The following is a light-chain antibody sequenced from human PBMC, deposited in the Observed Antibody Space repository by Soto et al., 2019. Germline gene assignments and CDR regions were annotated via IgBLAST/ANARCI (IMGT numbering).Light chain of an antibody. J-gene: IGKJ2*01. CDR3: QQGHNWPLT. CDR1: KSISTE. V-gene: IGKV3-15*01. Sequence: EIVMTQSPATLSVSPGERPTPSCRASKSISTELAWYQQKPAQPPRPLIYSASTRATGVPARFTGSGSGSEFTLTISGLQSEDFAVYYCQQGHNWPLTFGQGTRLEI. CDR2: SAS.